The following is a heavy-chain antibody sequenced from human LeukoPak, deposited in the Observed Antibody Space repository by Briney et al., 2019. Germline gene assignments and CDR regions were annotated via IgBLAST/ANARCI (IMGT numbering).Heavy chain of an antibody. CDR2: IWSDGGNN. D-gene: IGHD1-7*01. Sequence: GGSLRLSCAAPGFTFSSYGMHWVRQDAGKGLGSVAVIWSDGGNNYYADSGKGRFTISRDNSKHTLYLQMTSLRAEDTAVYYCAKDTSRYNWNSHLLCFRGQGTLVNGPS. CDR1: GFTFSSYG. V-gene: IGHV3-33*06. J-gene: IGHJ4*02. CDR3: AKDTSRYNWNSHLLCF.